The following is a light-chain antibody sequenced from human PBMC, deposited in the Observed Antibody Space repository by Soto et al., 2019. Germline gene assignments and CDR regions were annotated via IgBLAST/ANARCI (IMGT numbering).Light chain of an antibody. J-gene: IGKJ1*01. CDR2: GAS. CDR1: QYIGSN. CDR3: QQYGSSPPRT. Sequence: EIVMTQSPATLSVSPGERATLSCRASQYIGSNLAWYQQKPGQAPRLLIYGASTRATGIPARFSGSGSGTEFTLTISSLQSKDFAVNYCQQYGSSPPRTFGQGTKVDI. V-gene: IGKV3-15*01.